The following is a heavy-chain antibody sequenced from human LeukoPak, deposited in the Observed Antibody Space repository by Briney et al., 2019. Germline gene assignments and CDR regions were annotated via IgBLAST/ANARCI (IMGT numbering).Heavy chain of an antibody. CDR3: ARESNYYGSGKGFDP. CDR2: INPSGGST. J-gene: IGHJ5*02. D-gene: IGHD3-10*01. Sequence: GASVKVPCKASGYTFTNYYMHWVRQAPGQGLEWMGIINPSGGSTSYAQKFQGRVTMTTDTSTSTAYMELRSLRSDDTAVYYCARESNYYGSGKGFDPWGQGTLVTVSS. V-gene: IGHV1-46*01. CDR1: GYTFTNYY.